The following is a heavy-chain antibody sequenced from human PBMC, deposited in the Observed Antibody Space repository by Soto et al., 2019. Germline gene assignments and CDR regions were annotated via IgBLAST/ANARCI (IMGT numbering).Heavy chain of an antibody. D-gene: IGHD5-12*01. V-gene: IGHV4-59*08. CDR1: GWSINTCY. CDR2: IYYRANP. J-gene: IGHJ4*02. CDR3: ARHYGDGYDYVDY. Sequence: PSETLSLTCTVSGWSINTCYWSWIRQPPGKGLEWIGYIYYRANPNYNPSLNSRVTISQDTSKNQFSLKLSSATAADTAVYYCARHYGDGYDYVDYWGQGTLVTVS.